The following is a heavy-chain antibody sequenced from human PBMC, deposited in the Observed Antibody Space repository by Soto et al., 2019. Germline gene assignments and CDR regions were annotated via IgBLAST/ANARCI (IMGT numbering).Heavy chain of an antibody. D-gene: IGHD7-27*01. V-gene: IGHV3-21*01. CDR3: ARDSLATSGAFVAFDI. J-gene: IGHJ3*02. CDR1: GFTFSSYS. CDR2: ISSSSSYI. Sequence: GGSLRLSCAASGFTFSSYSMNWVRQAPGKGLEWVSSISSSSSYIYYADSVKGRFTISRDNAKNSLYLQMNSLRAEDTAVYYCARDSLATSGAFVAFDIWGQGTMVTVSS.